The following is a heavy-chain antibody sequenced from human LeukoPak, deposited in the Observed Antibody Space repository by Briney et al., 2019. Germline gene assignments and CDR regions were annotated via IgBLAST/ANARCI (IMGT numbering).Heavy chain of an antibody. D-gene: IGHD1-26*01. CDR2: ISSSGSTM. CDR3: ARVLAGATYFDY. V-gene: IGHV3-48*03. J-gene: IGHJ4*01. Sequence: GGSLRLSCAASGFTFSRYEMNWGRQAPGKGLEWLSYISSSGSTMYYAESVKGRIPISRDNAKNSLYLQMNSLRAEDTAVYYCARVLAGATYFDYWGQGTLVTVSS. CDR1: GFTFSRYE.